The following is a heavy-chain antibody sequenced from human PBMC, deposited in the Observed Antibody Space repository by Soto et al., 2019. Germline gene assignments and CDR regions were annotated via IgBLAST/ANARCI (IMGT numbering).Heavy chain of an antibody. J-gene: IGHJ4*02. V-gene: IGHV3-7*01. CDR3: ARTGNDILTGTPRQIDY. D-gene: IGHD3-9*01. CDR1: GFTFSSYW. Sequence: ESGGGLVQPGGSLRLSCAASGFTFSSYWMSWVRQAPGKGLEWVANIKQDGSEKYYVDSVKGRFTISRDNAKNSLYLQMNSLRAEDTAVYYCARTGNDILTGTPRQIDYWGQGTLVTVSS. CDR2: IKQDGSEK.